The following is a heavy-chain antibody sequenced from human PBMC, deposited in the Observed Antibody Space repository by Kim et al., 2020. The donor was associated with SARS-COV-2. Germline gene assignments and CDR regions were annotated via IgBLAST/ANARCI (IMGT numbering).Heavy chain of an antibody. CDR2: INPNGGNT. CDR1: GYTFTNYF. J-gene: IGHJ6*02. Sequence: ASVKVSCKASGYTFTNYFIHWVRQAPGQGLEWMGIINPNGGNTNFAQKFQGRVTMTRDTSTSTVYMEISSLGSEDTALYFCARAFCSSSTCYPTARDYYHVMVVWGQGTTVNVSS. V-gene: IGHV1-46*01. D-gene: IGHD2-2*01. CDR3: ARAFCSSSTCYPTARDYYHVMVV.